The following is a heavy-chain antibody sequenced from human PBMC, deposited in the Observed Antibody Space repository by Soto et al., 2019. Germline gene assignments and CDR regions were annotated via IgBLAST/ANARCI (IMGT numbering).Heavy chain of an antibody. CDR1: GYTFTGYY. Sequence: ASVKVSCKASGYTFTGYYMHWVRQAPGQGLEWMGWINPNSGGTNYAQKFQGWVTMTRDTSISTAYMELSRLRSDDTAVYYCARVDTAMVIWGIFDYWGQGAPVTVSS. CDR3: ARVDTAMVIWGIFDY. V-gene: IGHV1-2*04. D-gene: IGHD5-18*01. J-gene: IGHJ4*02. CDR2: INPNSGGT.